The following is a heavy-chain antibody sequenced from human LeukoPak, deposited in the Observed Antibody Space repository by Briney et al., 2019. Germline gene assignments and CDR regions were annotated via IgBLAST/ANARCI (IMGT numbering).Heavy chain of an antibody. J-gene: IGHJ6*02. CDR3: ARPYGYNYYYGMDV. CDR1: GGTFSSYA. V-gene: IGHV1-69*04. Sequence: SVKVSCKASGGTFSSYAISWVRQAPGQGLEWMGRIIPILGIANYAQKLQGRVTITADKSTSTAYMELSSLRSEDTAVYYCARPYGYNYYYGMDVWGQGTTVTVSS. CDR2: IIPILGIA. D-gene: IGHD3-10*01.